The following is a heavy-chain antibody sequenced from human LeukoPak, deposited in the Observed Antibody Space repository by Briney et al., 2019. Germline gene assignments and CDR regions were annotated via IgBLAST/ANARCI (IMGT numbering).Heavy chain of an antibody. Sequence: PSETLSLTCTVSGGSISHTNYYWGWIRQPPGKGLEWIGSLYFSGSTYYSSSLKSRVTISLDNSRNQFSLKVASVTAADTAVYYCARAEYNWNYLGYYYYYMDVWGKGTTVTVSS. CDR3: ARAEYNWNYLGYYYYYMDV. V-gene: IGHV4-39*07. J-gene: IGHJ6*03. CDR1: GGSISHTNYY. CDR2: LYFSGST. D-gene: IGHD1-7*01.